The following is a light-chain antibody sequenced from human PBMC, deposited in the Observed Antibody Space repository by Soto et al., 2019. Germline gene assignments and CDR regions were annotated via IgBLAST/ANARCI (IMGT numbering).Light chain of an antibody. CDR1: QRISSW. J-gene: IGKJ1*01. CDR2: DAS. V-gene: IGKV1-5*01. Sequence: DIQITQSPSTLSASVGVRVTTPCRASQRISSWLAWYQQKTGKAPKLLIYDASSLESGVPSRFSGSGSGTEFTLTISSLQPDDFATYYCQQYNSYSWKFGQGTKVDIK. CDR3: QQYNSYSWK.